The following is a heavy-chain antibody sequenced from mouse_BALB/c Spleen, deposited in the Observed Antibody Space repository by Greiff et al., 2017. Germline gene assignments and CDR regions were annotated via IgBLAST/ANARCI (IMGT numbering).Heavy chain of an antibody. Sequence: EVKVVESGGGLVKPGGSLKLSCAASGFTFSDYYMYWVRQTPEKRLEWVATISDGGSYTYYPDSVKGRFTISRDNAKNNLYLQMSSLKSEDTAMYYCARGGTYYGYRYAMDYWGQGTSVTVSS. J-gene: IGHJ4*01. V-gene: IGHV5-4*02. CDR3: ARGGTYYGYRYAMDY. D-gene: IGHD1-2*01. CDR2: ISDGGSYT. CDR1: GFTFSDYY.